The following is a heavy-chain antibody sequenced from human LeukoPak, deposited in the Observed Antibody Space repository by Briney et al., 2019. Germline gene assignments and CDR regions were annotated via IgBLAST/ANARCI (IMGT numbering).Heavy chain of an antibody. CDR3: ARGLTHYGDYDAY. D-gene: IGHD4-17*01. J-gene: IGHJ4*02. CDR1: GYTFTSYY. Sequence: GSVKVSCKASGYTFTSYYMHWVRQAPGQGLEWMGIIIPMGGITSYAQKFQDRVAMTRDTSTSTVYMQLSSLRSEDTAVYYCARGLTHYGDYDAYWGQGTLVTVST. CDR2: IIPMGGIT. V-gene: IGHV1-46*01.